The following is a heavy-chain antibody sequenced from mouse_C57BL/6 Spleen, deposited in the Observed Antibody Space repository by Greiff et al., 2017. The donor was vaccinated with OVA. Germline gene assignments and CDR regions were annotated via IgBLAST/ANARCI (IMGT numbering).Heavy chain of an antibody. CDR3: ARDRGLPFDY. CDR2: ISYDGSN. D-gene: IGHD2-4*01. CDR1: GYSITSGYY. V-gene: IGHV3-6*01. J-gene: IGHJ2*01. Sequence: EVQLQESGPGLVKPSQSLSLTCSVTGYSITSGYYWNWIRQFPGNKLEWMGYISYDGSNNYNPSLKNRISITRDTSKNQFFLKLNSVTTEDTATYYGARDRGLPFDYWGQGPTLTVSS.